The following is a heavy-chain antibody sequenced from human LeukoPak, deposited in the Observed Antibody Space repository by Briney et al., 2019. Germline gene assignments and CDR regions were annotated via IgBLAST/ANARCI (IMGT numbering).Heavy chain of an antibody. CDR3: ARDYEGGVDY. J-gene: IGHJ4*02. V-gene: IGHV1-2*02. D-gene: IGHD3-3*01. Sequence: ASVKVSCKASGYTFTGYYIHWVRQAPGQGLEWMGWINPHSGGTNYAQKFQGRVTMTRDTSFTTAYMELSRLRSDDTAVYYCARDYEGGVDYWGQGTLVTVSS. CDR1: GYTFTGYY. CDR2: INPHSGGT.